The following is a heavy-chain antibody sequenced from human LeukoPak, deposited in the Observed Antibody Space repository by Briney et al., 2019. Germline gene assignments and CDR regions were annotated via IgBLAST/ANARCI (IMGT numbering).Heavy chain of an antibody. CDR2: INHSGST. Sequence: PSETLSLTCAVYGGSFSGYYWSWIRQPPGKGQEWIGEINHSGSTNYNPSLKSRVTISVDTSKNQFSLKLSSVTAADTAVYYCARAPLRIAAAGREYYFDYWGQGTLVTVSS. J-gene: IGHJ4*02. D-gene: IGHD6-13*01. CDR1: GGSFSGYY. CDR3: ARAPLRIAAAGREYYFDY. V-gene: IGHV4-34*01.